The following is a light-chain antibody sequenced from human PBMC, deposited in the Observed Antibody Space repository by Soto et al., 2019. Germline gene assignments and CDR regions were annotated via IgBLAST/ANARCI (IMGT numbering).Light chain of an antibody. CDR1: QNVTSN. J-gene: IGKJ1*01. CDR3: QQYDDWG. CDR2: GTS. Sequence: MVMTQSPATLSVSPGERVTLSCRTSQNVTSNLAWYQLKPGQTPSLLIYGTSTRAPAIPVRFSGSGSGTKFTLTITTVQSGDSAVYYCQQYDDWGFGPGTKVEIK. V-gene: IGKV3-15*01.